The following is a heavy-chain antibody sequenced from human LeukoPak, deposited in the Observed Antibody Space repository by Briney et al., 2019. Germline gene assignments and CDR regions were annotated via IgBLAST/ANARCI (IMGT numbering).Heavy chain of an antibody. V-gene: IGHV1-46*01. J-gene: IGHJ6*03. Sequence: ASEKVSCKASGYTFTSYDINWVRQAPGQDLEWMGLINPSGGSTNYAQKFQGRVTMTRDTSTSTVYMELSSLRSEDTAVYYCARGPSIAMVRGGQWYYYMDVWGKGTTVTISS. D-gene: IGHD3-10*01. CDR3: ARGPSIAMVRGGQWYYYMDV. CDR2: INPSGGST. CDR1: GYTFTSYD.